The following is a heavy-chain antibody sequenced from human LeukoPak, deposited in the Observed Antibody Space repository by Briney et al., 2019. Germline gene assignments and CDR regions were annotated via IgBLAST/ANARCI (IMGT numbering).Heavy chain of an antibody. CDR2: INPLSGST. Sequence: ASVKVSCKASGYTFTSYYMDWVRQAPGQGLERMGIINPLSGSTSYAQKFQGRVTMTTDTSTSTVYMELSSLRSEDTAVYYCARGGVPTAPTPGFDYWGQGTLVTVSS. V-gene: IGHV1-46*01. D-gene: IGHD3-16*01. J-gene: IGHJ4*02. CDR3: ARGGVPTAPTPGFDY. CDR1: GYTFTSYY.